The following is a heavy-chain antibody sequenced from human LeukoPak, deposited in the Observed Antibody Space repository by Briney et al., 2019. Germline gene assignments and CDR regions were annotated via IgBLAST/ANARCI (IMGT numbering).Heavy chain of an antibody. CDR2: IYTSGST. CDR3: ARLRYFDWLSYGEYYFDY. V-gene: IGHV4-61*02. D-gene: IGHD3-9*01. CDR1: GGSISSGSYY. J-gene: IGHJ4*02. Sequence: SETLSLTCTVSGGSISSGSYYWSWIRQPAGKGLEWIGRIYTSGSTNYNPSLKSRVTISVDTSKNQFSLKLRSVTAADTAVYYCARLRYFDWLSYGEYYFDYWGQGTLVTVSS.